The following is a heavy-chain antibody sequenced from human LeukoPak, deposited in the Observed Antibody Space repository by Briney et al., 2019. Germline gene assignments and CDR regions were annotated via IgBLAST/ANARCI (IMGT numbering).Heavy chain of an antibody. CDR3: ARDGSSWPTEGWFDP. Sequence: SETLSLTCTVSGGSISSYFWSWVRQSPGKGLEWIGFMHHSGSANSNPSLKSRVTISMDTSKNQFSLKMSSVTAADTAVYYCARDGSSWPTEGWFDPWGQGTLVTVSS. CDR2: MHHSGSA. D-gene: IGHD6-13*01. CDR1: GGSISSYF. J-gene: IGHJ5*02. V-gene: IGHV4-59*01.